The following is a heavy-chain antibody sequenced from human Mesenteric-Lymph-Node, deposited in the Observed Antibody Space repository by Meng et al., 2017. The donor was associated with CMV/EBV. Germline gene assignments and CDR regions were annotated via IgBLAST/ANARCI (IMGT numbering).Heavy chain of an antibody. CDR1: GYTFTGYY. V-gene: IGHV1-2*02. CDR3: ARDDILGADTAMAPP. CDR2: INPNSGGT. Sequence: ASVKVSCKASGYTFTGYYIHWVRQAPGQGLEWMGWINPNSGGTNYAQKFQGRVTMTRDTSISTAYMELSRLRSDDTAVYYCARDDILGADTAMAPPWGQGTLVTVSS. J-gene: IGHJ5*02. D-gene: IGHD5-18*01.